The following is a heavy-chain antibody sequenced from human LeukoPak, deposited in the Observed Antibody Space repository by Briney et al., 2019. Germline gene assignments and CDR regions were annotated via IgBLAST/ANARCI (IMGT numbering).Heavy chain of an antibody. D-gene: IGHD6-19*01. CDR1: GGTLDNYG. J-gene: IGHJ4*02. V-gene: IGHV1-69*05. CDR2: TVPMLDTI. CDR3: AFEDGVLAGYFDF. Sequence: ASVKFSCKASGGTLDNYGINWVRQAPGQGLEWMGGTVPMLDTINYAQKFQGRVTITTDESTSTVYMELSGLRSEDTAVYFCAFEDGVLAGYFDFWGQGTLVIVSS.